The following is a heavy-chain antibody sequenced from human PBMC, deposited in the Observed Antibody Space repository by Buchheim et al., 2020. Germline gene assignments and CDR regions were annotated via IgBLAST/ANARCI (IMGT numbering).Heavy chain of an antibody. D-gene: IGHD3-3*01. Sequence: QVQLVQSGAEVKKPGSSVKVSCKASGGTFSSYAISWVRQAPGQGLEWMGRIIPILGIANYAQKFQGRVTITADKSTSTAYMELSSLRSEDTAVYYCARDTPPVDFWSAGRVNNWFDPWGQGTL. CDR2: IIPILGIA. V-gene: IGHV1-69*04. CDR3: ARDTPPVDFWSAGRVNNWFDP. CDR1: GGTFSSYA. J-gene: IGHJ5*02.